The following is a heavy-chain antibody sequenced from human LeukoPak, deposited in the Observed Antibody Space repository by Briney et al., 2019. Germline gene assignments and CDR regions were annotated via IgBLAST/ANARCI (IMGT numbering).Heavy chain of an antibody. CDR2: IYPGDSDT. CDR3: AGGYYYDSSGYFLTAFDI. CDR1: GSTFTSYW. J-gene: IGHJ3*02. Sequence: GESLQISCQGSGSTFTSYWIGWVRQLPGKGLEWMGIIYPGDSDTRYSPSFQGQVTISADKSISTAYLQWSSLKASDTAMYYCAGGYYYDSSGYFLTAFDIRGQGTMVTVSS. V-gene: IGHV5-51*01. D-gene: IGHD3-22*01.